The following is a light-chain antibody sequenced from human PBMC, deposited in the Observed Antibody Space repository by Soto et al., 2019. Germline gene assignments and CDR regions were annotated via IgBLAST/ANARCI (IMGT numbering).Light chain of an antibody. CDR3: CSYVGSYTSYV. J-gene: IGLJ1*01. V-gene: IGLV2-11*01. Sequence: QSALTQPRSVSGSPGQSVTISCTGTSSDVGGYNFVSWYQQHPGKAPKFMIYDVTKRPSGVPDRFSGSKSGNTASLTISGLQAEDEADYYCCSYVGSYTSYVFGTGTKGTVL. CDR2: DVT. CDR1: SSDVGGYNF.